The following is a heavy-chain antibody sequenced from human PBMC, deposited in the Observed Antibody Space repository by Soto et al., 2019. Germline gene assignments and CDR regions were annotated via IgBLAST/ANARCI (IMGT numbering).Heavy chain of an antibody. D-gene: IGHD4-17*01. Sequence: SETLSLTCNVSGGSISNSNYYWGWIRQPPGKGLEWIGSIYYTGNTYYNPSLKSRVTISVDTSKNQFSLKLSSVTAADTAVYYCARHNYGDYDFDYWGQGTLVTVSS. CDR3: ARHNYGDYDFDY. CDR1: GGSISNSNYY. J-gene: IGHJ4*02. CDR2: IYYTGNT. V-gene: IGHV4-39*01.